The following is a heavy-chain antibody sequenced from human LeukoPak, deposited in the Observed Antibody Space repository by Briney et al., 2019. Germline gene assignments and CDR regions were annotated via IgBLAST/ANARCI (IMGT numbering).Heavy chain of an antibody. V-gene: IGHV3-30*03. CDR2: ISSDGRKN. CDR3: ARDGWLVVVIRYYFDY. D-gene: IGHD3-22*01. Sequence: GGSLRLSCTASAFTFSSYGMHWVRQAPGKGLEWVAVISSDGRKNYYADSVKGRFTISRDNSKKTLYLQMNSLRAEDTAVYYCARDGWLVVVIRYYFDYWGQGTLVTVSS. J-gene: IGHJ4*02. CDR1: AFTFSSYG.